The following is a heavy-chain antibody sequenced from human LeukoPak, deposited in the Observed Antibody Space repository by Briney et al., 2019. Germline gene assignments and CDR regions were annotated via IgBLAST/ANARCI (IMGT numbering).Heavy chain of an antibody. CDR3: TTAVREYYYDSSGYYYVSEDAFDI. CDR1: GFTFSSYW. D-gene: IGHD3-22*01. Sequence: PGGSLRLSCAASGFTFSSYWMHWVRQAPGKGLVWVSRINSDGSSTSYADSVKGRFTISRDNAKNTLYLQMNSLKTEDTAVYYCTTAVREYYYDSSGYYYVSEDAFDIWGQGTMVTVSS. V-gene: IGHV3-74*01. J-gene: IGHJ3*02. CDR2: INSDGSST.